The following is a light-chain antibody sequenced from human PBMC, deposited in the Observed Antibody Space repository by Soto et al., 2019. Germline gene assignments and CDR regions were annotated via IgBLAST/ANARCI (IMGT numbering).Light chain of an antibody. J-gene: IGLJ1*01. CDR2: EDS. Sequence: QSVLTQPASVSGSPGQSITISCTGTSSDVGSYNLVSWYQQHPGKAPKLMIYEDSERPSGVSNRFSGSKSGITASLTISVLQAEDEADYYCCSFAGSTYVFGTGTKLTVL. CDR3: CSFAGSTYV. V-gene: IGLV2-23*01. CDR1: SSDVGSYNL.